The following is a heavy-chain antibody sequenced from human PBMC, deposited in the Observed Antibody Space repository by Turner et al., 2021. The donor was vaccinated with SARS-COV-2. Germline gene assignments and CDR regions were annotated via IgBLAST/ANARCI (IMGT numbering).Heavy chain of an antibody. J-gene: IGHJ2*01. D-gene: IGHD3-22*01. CDR3: ARVPTYYYDTSGYWYFDL. V-gene: IGHV4-59*02. Sequence: QVQLQESGPGLVKPSETLSLTCTVSGGSVSSYYWSWIRQPPGKGLEWIGYIYYSGSTNYNPSLKSRVTISEDTSKNQFSLKLSSVTAADTAVYYCARVPTYYYDTSGYWYFDLWGRGTLVTVSS. CDR2: IYYSGST. CDR1: GGSVSSYY.